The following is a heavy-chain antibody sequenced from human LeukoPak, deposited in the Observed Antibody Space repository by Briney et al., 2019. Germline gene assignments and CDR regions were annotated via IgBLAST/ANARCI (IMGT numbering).Heavy chain of an antibody. CDR3: AGGYCSSTSCSHYYYGMDV. J-gene: IGHJ6*02. CDR1: GFTFSSHA. Sequence: GGSLRLSCAASGFTFSSHAMSWVRQAPGKGLEWGSAISGSGGSTYYADSVKGRFTISRDNSKNTLYPQMNSLRAEDTAVYYCAGGYCSSTSCSHYYYGMDVWGQGTTVTVSS. V-gene: IGHV3-23*01. CDR2: ISGSGGST. D-gene: IGHD2-2*01.